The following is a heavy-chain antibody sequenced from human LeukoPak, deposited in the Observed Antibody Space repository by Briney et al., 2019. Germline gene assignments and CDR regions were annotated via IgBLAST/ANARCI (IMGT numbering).Heavy chain of an antibody. CDR1: GFTFDDYG. V-gene: IGHV3-20*04. D-gene: IGHD6-19*01. CDR2: INWNGGRI. J-gene: IGHJ4*02. Sequence: GSLRLSCAASGFTFDDYGMSWVRQAPGKGLEWVSGINWNGGRIDYADSVKGRFTISRDNAKNSLYLQMNGLRAEDTALYYCARGRSGSIAVAVFSYWGQGTLVTVSS. CDR3: ARGRSGSIAVAVFSY.